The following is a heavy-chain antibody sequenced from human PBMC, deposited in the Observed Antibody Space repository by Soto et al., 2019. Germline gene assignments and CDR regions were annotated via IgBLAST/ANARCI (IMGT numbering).Heavy chain of an antibody. V-gene: IGHV4-39*01. J-gene: IGHJ4*02. CDR3: ARQKDYYDSSGDSYFDY. CDR2: IHYSGST. CDR1: GVSISSSSYF. D-gene: IGHD3-22*01. Sequence: KTSETLSLTCTVSGVSISSSSYFWGWIRQPPGKGLEWIGSIHYSGSTYYNPSLKSRVTISVDTSKNQFSLKLSSVTAADTAVYYCARQKDYYDSSGDSYFDYWGQGTLVTVSS.